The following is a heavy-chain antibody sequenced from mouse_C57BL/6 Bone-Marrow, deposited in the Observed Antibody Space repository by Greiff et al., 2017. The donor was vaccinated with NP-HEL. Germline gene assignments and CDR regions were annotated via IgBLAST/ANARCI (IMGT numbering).Heavy chain of an antibody. D-gene: IGHD2-4*01. V-gene: IGHV2-5*01. CDR1: GFSLTSYG. CDR2: IWRGGST. J-gene: IGHJ1*03. Sequence: VHLVESGPGLVQPSQSLSITCTVSGFSLTSYGVHWVRQSPGKGLEWLGVIWRGGSTDYNAAFMSRLSITKDNSKSQVFFKMNSLQADDTAIYYCAKIYYDYGEGYFDVWGTGTTVTVSS. CDR3: AKIYYDYGEGYFDV.